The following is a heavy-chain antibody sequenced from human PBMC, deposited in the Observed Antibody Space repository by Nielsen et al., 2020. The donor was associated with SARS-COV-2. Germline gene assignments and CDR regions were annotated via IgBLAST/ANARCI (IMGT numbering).Heavy chain of an antibody. V-gene: IGHV3-30*18. J-gene: IGHJ4*02. CDR3: AKGGIRYYYDSSGYLDY. CDR1: GFTFSSYG. Sequence: GGSLRLSCAASGFTFSSYGMHLVRQAPGKGLEWVAVISYDGSNKYYEDSVKGRFTISRDNSKNTLYLQMNSLRAEDTAVYYCAKGGIRYYYDSSGYLDYWGQGTLVTVS. D-gene: IGHD3-22*01. CDR2: ISYDGSNK.